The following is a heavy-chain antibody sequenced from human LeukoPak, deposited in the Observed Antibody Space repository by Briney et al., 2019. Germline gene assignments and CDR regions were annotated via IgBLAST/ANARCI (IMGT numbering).Heavy chain of an antibody. CDR3: ARDRSYYTFDY. D-gene: IGHD3-10*01. Sequence: SETLSLTCAVSGYSISTDYHWGWIRQPPGKGLEWIGAMHHSGSTYYNPSLKSRVTISVDTSKNQVSLKLNSVTAADTAVYYCARDRSYYTFDYWGQATLVVVSA. J-gene: IGHJ4*02. V-gene: IGHV4-38-2*02. CDR2: MHHSGST. CDR1: GYSISTDYH.